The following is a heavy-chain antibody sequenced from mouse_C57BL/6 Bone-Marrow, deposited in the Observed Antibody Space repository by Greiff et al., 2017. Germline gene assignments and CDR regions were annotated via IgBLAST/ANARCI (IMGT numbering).Heavy chain of an antibody. CDR3: ARSSWDC. V-gene: IGHV5-17*02. CDR2: ISSGSSTI. D-gene: IGHD1-1*01. J-gene: IGHJ2*01. Sequence: EVKLVESGGGLVQPGGSRKLSCAASGFTFSSFGMHWVRQAPEKGLEWVAYISSGSSTIYYADTVEGRFTISRDNPKNTLFLQMTSLRSEDTAMYYCARSSWDCWCQGTTLPVS. CDR1: GFTFSSFG.